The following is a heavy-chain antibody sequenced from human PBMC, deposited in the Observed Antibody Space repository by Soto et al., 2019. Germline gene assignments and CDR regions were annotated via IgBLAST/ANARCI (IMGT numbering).Heavy chain of an antibody. V-gene: IGHV3-48*03. Sequence: WVSLSLSCAASGFTFSTYEFNWVRQAPGRVLEWISYISVSGNIIKYADSVKVRFTISRDNAENSLHLHMSGLRVDDTALYFCVRDTMRASAAASLDYWGQGTQVTVSS. J-gene: IGHJ4*02. CDR1: GFTFSTYE. D-gene: IGHD6-13*01. CDR2: ISVSGNII. CDR3: VRDTMRASAAASLDY.